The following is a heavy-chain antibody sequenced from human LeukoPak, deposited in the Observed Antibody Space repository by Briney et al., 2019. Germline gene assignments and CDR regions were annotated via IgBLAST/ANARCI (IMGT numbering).Heavy chain of an antibody. CDR1: GFTFSSYA. CDR3: AKAGGFYSSGDY. CDR2: ISGSGGST. J-gene: IGHJ4*02. Sequence: GGSLRLSCAASGFTFSSYAMSWLRQAPGKGLEWVSAISGSGGSTYYADSVKGRFTISRDNSKNTLYLQMNSVRDEDTAVYYCAKAGGFYSSGDYWGQGTLVTVSS. D-gene: IGHD6-25*01. V-gene: IGHV3-23*01.